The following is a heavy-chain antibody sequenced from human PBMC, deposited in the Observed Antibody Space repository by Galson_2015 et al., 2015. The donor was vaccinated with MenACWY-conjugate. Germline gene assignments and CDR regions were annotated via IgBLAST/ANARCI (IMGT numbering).Heavy chain of an antibody. D-gene: IGHD3-10*01. CDR1: GFTFSSYA. CDR2: ISYDGSNK. V-gene: IGHV3-30*04. Sequence: SLRLSCAASGFTFSSYAMHWVRQAPGKGLEWVSVISYDGSNKYYADSVKGRFTISRDNSNNTLYLQMNSLRAEDTAVYYCTITMVRGVAVGVDYWGQGTLVTVSS. J-gene: IGHJ4*02. CDR3: TITMVRGVAVGVDY.